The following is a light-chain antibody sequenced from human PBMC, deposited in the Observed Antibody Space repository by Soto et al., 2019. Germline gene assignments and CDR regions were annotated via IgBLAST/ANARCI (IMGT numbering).Light chain of an antibody. Sequence: QSVLTQPPSASGTPGQRVTISCSGSSSNIGSNYVYWYQQPPGTAPKLMIYDVSDRPSGVPDRFSGSKSGNTASLTISVLQAEDEADYYCSSYTSSSTYVFGTGTKVTVL. CDR1: SSNIGSNY. CDR3: SSYTSSSTYV. J-gene: IGLJ1*01. V-gene: IGLV2-18*02. CDR2: DVS.